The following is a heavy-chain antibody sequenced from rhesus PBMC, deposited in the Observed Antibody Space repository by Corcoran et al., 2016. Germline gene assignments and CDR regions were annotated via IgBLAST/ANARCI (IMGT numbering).Heavy chain of an antibody. CDR1: GASLSSYW. CDR2: INGKSGRT. V-gene: IGHV4-80*01. CDR3: AREDSNFCDY. J-gene: IGHJ4*01. D-gene: IGHD4-23*01. Sequence: QLQPQESGPGLVKPSDTLSLSRAVSGASLSSYWWSWLRPPPGKGLGWIGGINGKSGRTLYNSSLKNRVTISKDASKNQFSLRLNSVTAADTAVYYCAREDSNFCDYWGQGVLVTVSS.